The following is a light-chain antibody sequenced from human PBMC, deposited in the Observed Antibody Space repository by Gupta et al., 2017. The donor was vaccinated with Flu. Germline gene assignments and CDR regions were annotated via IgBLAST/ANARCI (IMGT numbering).Light chain of an antibody. V-gene: IGKV2-28*01. Sequence: DLVMTQSPLSLPVTPGEPASISCRSSQSLLYSNGYNYLDWYLQKPGQSPQLLIYLGSNRASGVPDRFSGSGSGTDFTLKISRVEAEDVGLDYCMQALRTPFTFGPGTKVDIK. J-gene: IGKJ3*01. CDR2: LGS. CDR1: QSLLYSNGYNY. CDR3: MQALRTPFT.